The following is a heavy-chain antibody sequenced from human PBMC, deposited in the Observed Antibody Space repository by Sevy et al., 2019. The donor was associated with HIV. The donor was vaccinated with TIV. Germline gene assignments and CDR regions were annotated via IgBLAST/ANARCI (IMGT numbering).Heavy chain of an antibody. J-gene: IGHJ4*02. D-gene: IGHD6-19*01. CDR3: ARGALGTGSGWFDY. Sequence: SETLSLTCAVSGGSITNMNWWIWVRQPPGKGLEWIGEIYHGGSTNYNPSLKSRVTISTDESKNQFSLGLNSVTAADTAVYYWARGALGTGSGWFDYWGQGTLVTVSS. V-gene: IGHV4-4*02. CDR1: GGSITNMNW. CDR2: IYHGGST.